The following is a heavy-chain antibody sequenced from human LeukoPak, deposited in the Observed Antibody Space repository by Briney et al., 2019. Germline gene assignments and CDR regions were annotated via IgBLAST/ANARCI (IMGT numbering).Heavy chain of an antibody. Sequence: GASVKVSCKASGGTFSSYAISWVRQAPGQGLEWMGGIIPIFGTANYAQKFQGRVTITADESTSTAYMELSSLRSEDTAVYYCARDPPYSSSRLDAFDIWRQGTMVTVSS. CDR2: IIPIFGTA. CDR3: ARDPPYSSSRLDAFDI. D-gene: IGHD6-6*01. J-gene: IGHJ3*02. V-gene: IGHV1-69*01. CDR1: GGTFSSYA.